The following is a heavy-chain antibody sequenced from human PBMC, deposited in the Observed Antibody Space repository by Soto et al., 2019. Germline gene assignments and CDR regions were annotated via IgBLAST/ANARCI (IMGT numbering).Heavy chain of an antibody. CDR2: ISPYNGHT. V-gene: IGHV1-18*01. CDR3: ARDLTIVPATHPRLENYGMDV. Sequence: QVQLVQSAAEVKKTGASVKVSCKASGYSFTSYGISWVRRAPGQGLEWMGWISPYNGHTQFVQRFQGRVSMTTDTSTKTAYMELRNLRSDDTDHYYCARDLTIVPATHPRLENYGMDVWGQGTTVIVSS. CDR1: GYSFTSYG. D-gene: IGHD2-2*01. J-gene: IGHJ6*02.